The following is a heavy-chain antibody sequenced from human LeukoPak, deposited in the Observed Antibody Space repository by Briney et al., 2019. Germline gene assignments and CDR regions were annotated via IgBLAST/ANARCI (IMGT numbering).Heavy chain of an antibody. CDR3: LRLTHYMGY. CDR1: GPSVGRIW. CDR2: INIDGSNT. J-gene: IGHJ4*02. V-gene: IGHV3-74*03. Sequence: GRSLCLSRALAGPSVGRIWIHWGRHAPGKVLVWVSRINIDGSNTTYADSVKGGFTISRDNAKNTLSRQINRRSAEDTAVYYCLRLTHYMGYWGQRPLVTVSS. D-gene: IGHD5-12*01.